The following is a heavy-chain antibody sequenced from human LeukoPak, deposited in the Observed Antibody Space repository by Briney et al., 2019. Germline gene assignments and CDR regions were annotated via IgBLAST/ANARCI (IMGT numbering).Heavy chain of an antibody. CDR2: IKKKTDGGTT. CDR3: TTVGLQDFYDSNGYYYFDY. V-gene: IGHV3-15*01. CDR1: GFTFSSYA. J-gene: IGHJ4*02. D-gene: IGHD3-22*01. Sequence: PGGSLRLSCAASGFTFSSYAMSWVRQAPGKGPEWVGRIKKKTDGGTTDYAAPVKGRFTISRDDSKNTLYLQMNSLKTEDTAVYYCTTVGLQDFYDSNGYYYFDYWGQGTLVTVSS.